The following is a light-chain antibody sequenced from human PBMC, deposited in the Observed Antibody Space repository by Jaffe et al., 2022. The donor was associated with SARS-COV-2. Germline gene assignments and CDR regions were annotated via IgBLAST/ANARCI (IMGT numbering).Light chain of an antibody. CDR3: QVWDSSSDHWV. V-gene: IGLV3-21*04. CDR1: NIGSKS. CDR2: YDS. J-gene: IGLJ3*02. Sequence: SYVLTQPPSVSVAPGKTARITCGGNNIGSKSVHWFQQKSGQAPVLVISYDSDRPSGIPERFSDSNSGNTATLTISRVEAGDEADYYCQVWDSSSDHWVFGGGTKLTVL.